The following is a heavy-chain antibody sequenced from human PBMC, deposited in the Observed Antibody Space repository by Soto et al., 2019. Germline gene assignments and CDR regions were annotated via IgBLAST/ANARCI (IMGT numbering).Heavy chain of an antibody. V-gene: IGHV4-39*01. Sequence: SETLSFTCSVSGGSISSSSYFWGWIRQPPGKGLEWIGSIYYSGSTYYNPSLKSRVTVSVDTSKNQFSLKLSSVTAADTAVYYCARHPSDFWFDPWGQGTLVT. CDR1: GGSISSSSYF. J-gene: IGHJ5*02. D-gene: IGHD2-21*02. CDR3: ARHPSDFWFDP. CDR2: IYYSGST.